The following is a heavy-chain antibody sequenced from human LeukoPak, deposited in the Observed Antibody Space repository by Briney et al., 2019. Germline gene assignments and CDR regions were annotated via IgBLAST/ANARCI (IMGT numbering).Heavy chain of an antibody. D-gene: IGHD2-2*01. V-gene: IGHV3-43*01. CDR2: VSWDGGST. CDR3: AKGAPSWTGEYYFDY. J-gene: IGHJ4*02. Sequence: PGGSLRLSCAASGFTFDDYTMHWVRQAPGKGLEWVSLVSWDGGSTYYADSVKGRFTISRDNSKNSLYLQMNSLRTEDTALYYCAKGAPSWTGEYYFDYWGQGTLVTVSS. CDR1: GFTFDDYT.